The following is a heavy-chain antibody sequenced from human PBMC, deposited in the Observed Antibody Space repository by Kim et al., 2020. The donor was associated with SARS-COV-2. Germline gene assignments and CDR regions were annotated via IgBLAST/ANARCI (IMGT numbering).Heavy chain of an antibody. CDR2: ISTSGGMT. CDR1: GFTFSDYY. J-gene: IGHJ4*02. CDR3: ERVNRGGPSPYFFDY. D-gene: IGHD3-10*01. V-gene: IGHV3-11*04. Sequence: GGSLRLSCAASGFTFSDYYMSWIRQAPGKGLEWVSYISTSGGMTYYGDSVKGRFTTSRDTSLYLEMNSLRAEDTAVYFCERVNRGGPSPYFFDYWGQGTLVTVSS.